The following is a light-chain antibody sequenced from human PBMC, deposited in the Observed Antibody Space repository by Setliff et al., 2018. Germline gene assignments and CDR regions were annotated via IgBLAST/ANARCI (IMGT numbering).Light chain of an antibody. CDR2: WAS. V-gene: IGKV4-1*01. Sequence: DIVMTQSPDSLAVSLGERATIKCKSSQTVVHSINNKNYLAWYQHKAGQSPKLLIYWASTREPGVPDRFSGSGSGTDFTLTISSLQAEDVAIYYCQQYYTTPITFGQGTRLEIK. CDR3: QQYYTTPIT. CDR1: QTVVHSINNKNY. J-gene: IGKJ5*01.